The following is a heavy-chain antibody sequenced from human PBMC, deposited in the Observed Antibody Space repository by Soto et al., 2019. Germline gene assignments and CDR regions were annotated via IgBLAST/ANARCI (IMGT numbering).Heavy chain of an antibody. V-gene: IGHV4-34*01. CDR2: INHSGST. CDR3: ARFRPYYYYGMVV. Sequence: QVQLQQWGAGLLKPSETLSLTCAVYGGSFSGYYWSWIRQPPGKGLEWIGEINHSGSTNYNPSLKSRVTISVDTSKNQFSLKLSTVTAADTAVYYCARFRPYYYYGMVVWGQGTTVTVSS. CDR1: GGSFSGYY. J-gene: IGHJ6*02.